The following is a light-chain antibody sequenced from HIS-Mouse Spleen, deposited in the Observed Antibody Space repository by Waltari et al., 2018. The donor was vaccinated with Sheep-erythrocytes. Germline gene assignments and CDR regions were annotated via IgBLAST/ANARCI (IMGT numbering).Light chain of an antibody. CDR2: DDS. V-gene: IGLV3-21*02. Sequence: SYVLTQPPSVSVAPGQTATITCGRNNVESKSVHWYQQKPGQAPVLVVYDDSDRPSGIPERFSGSNSGNTTTLTISRVEAGDEADYYCQVWDSSSDHVVFGGGTKLTVL. CDR3: QVWDSSSDHVV. J-gene: IGLJ2*01. CDR1: NVESKS.